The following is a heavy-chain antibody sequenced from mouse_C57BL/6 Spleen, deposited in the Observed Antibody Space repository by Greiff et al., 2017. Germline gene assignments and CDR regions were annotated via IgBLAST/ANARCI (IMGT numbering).Heavy chain of an antibody. CDR3: ARGGYNGDFDY. CDR2: IHPNSGST. V-gene: IGHV1-64*01. J-gene: IGHJ2*01. Sequence: VQLQQSGAELVKPGASVKLSCKASGYTFTSYWMHWVKQRPGQGLEWIGMIHPNSGSTNYNEKFKSKATLTVDKSSSTAYMQLSSLTSEDSAVYYCARGGYNGDFDYWGQGTTLTVSS. D-gene: IGHD2-14*01. CDR1: GYTFTSYW.